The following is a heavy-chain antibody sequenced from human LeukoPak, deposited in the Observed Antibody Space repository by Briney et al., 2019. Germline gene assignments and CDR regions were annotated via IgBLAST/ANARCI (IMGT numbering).Heavy chain of an antibody. Sequence: SETLSLTCVVSGDSVTGGSYSWNWIRQPPGKRLEWIGHVYYSGSVDYNPSLRSRVTISLDTSKNQVSLELTSVSAADTAVYFCARGSGVTPVDYWGQGTLVTVSS. D-gene: IGHD4-11*01. CDR2: VYYSGSV. CDR1: GDSVTGGSYS. CDR3: ARGSGVTPVDY. V-gene: IGHV4-61*01. J-gene: IGHJ4*02.